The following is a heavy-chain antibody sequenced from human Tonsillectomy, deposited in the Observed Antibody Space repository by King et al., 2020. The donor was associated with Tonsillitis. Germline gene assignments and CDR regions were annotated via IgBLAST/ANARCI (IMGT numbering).Heavy chain of an antibody. CDR3: VKERDYVGRGAFDI. Sequence: VQLVESGGGLVQPGGSLRLSCSASGFTFSRYAMHWVRQAPGKGLEYVSAIGSNGGSTYYADSVKGRFTISRDNSKNTLYLQMSSLRAEDTAVYSCVKERDYVGRGAFDIWGQGTMVTVSS. D-gene: IGHD4-17*01. V-gene: IGHV3-64D*06. CDR1: GFTFSRYA. J-gene: IGHJ3*02. CDR2: IGSNGGST.